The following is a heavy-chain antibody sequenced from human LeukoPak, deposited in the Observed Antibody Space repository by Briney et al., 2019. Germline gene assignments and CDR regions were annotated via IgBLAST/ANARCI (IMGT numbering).Heavy chain of an antibody. CDR3: ARGYSYGWFDY. CDR1: GYTFTGYY. Sequence: GASVKVSCKASGYTFTGYYMHWVRQAPGQGLGWTGWINPNSGGTNYAQKFQGWVTMTRDTSISTAYMELSRLRSDDTAVYYCARGYSYGWFDYWGQGTLVTVSS. D-gene: IGHD5-18*01. J-gene: IGHJ4*02. V-gene: IGHV1-2*04. CDR2: INPNSGGT.